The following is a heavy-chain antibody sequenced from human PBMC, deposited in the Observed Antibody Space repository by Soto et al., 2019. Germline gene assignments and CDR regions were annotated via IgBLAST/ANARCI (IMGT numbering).Heavy chain of an antibody. CDR2: IYYSGST. CDR1: GGSISSGGYY. J-gene: IGHJ5*02. Sequence: SETLSLTCTVSGGSISSGGYYWSWIRQHPGKGLEWIGYIYYSGSTYYNPSLKSRVTISVDTSKNQFPLKLSSVTAADTAVYYCARGSYYDSSGYYGPWGQGTLVTVSS. CDR3: ARGSYYDSSGYYGP. V-gene: IGHV4-31*03. D-gene: IGHD3-22*01.